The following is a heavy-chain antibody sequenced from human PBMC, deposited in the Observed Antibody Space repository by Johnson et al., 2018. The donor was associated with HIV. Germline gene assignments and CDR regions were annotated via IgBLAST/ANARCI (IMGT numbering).Heavy chain of an antibody. J-gene: IGHJ3*02. CDR2: ISYDGSNK. D-gene: IGHD3-22*01. CDR1: GFTFSSYV. Sequence: QVQLVESGGGVVQPGRSLRLSCAASGFTFSSYVMHWVRQAPGKGLEWVAVISYDGSNKYYADSVKGRFSISRDNSKNTLHLQMNSLRAEDTAVYYCAKAMGGWLLAHAFDIWGQGTMVTISS. V-gene: IGHV3-30-3*01. CDR3: AKAMGGWLLAHAFDI.